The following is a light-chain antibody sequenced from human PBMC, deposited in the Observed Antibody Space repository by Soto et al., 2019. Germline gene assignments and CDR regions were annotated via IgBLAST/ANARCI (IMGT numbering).Light chain of an antibody. CDR2: SAS. Sequence: EIVMTQSPATPSVSPGERATLFCRASQSVRSNFLAWYQQKPGQAPRLLIYSASTRATDIPARFSGSGSGTEFTLTISSLQSEDFAVYYCQQYSAWPLTFGGGTKVEIK. CDR1: QSVRSN. CDR3: QQYSAWPLT. J-gene: IGKJ4*01. V-gene: IGKV3-15*01.